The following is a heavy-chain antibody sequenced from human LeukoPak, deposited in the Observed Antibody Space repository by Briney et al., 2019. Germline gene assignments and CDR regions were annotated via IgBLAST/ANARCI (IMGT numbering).Heavy chain of an antibody. V-gene: IGHV3-53*01. CDR2: IYSGGST. CDR1: GFTVSSNY. Sequence: GGSLRLSCAASGFTVSSNYMSWVRQAPGKGLEWVSVIYSGGSTYYADSVKGRFTISRDNSKNTLYLQMNSLRAEDTAVYYCAKGRSSTSWRWFDPWGQGTLVTVSS. J-gene: IGHJ5*02. D-gene: IGHD2-2*01. CDR3: AKGRSSTSWRWFDP.